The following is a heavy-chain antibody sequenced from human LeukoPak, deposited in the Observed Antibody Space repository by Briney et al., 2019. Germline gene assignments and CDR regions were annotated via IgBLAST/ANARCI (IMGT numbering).Heavy chain of an antibody. CDR1: GFTFSSYA. Sequence: GGSLRLSCAASGFTFSSYAMSWVRQAPGKGLEWVSAISGSGGSTYYADSVKGRFTISRDNSKNTLYLQMNSLRAEDTAVYYCALSLMEYQLLPYGYYFDYWGQGTLVTVSS. CDR2: ISGSGGST. CDR3: ALSLMEYQLLPYGYYFDY. J-gene: IGHJ4*02. D-gene: IGHD2-2*01. V-gene: IGHV3-23*01.